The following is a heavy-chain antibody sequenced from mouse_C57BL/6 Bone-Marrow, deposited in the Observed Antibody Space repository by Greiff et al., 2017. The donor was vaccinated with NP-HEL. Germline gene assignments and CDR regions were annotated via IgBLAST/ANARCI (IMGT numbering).Heavy chain of an antibody. V-gene: IGHV1-80*01. CDR2: IYPGDGDT. CDR1: GYAFSSYW. CDR3: ARSRYFDY. Sequence: VQRVESGAELVKPGASVKISCKASGYAFSSYWVNWVKQRPGKGLEWIGQIYPGDGDTNYNGKFKGKATLTADKSSSTAYMQLSSLTSEDSAVYFCARSRYFDYWGQGTTLTVSS. J-gene: IGHJ2*01.